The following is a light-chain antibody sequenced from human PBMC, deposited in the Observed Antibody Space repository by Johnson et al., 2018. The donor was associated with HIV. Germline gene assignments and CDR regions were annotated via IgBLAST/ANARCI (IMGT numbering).Light chain of an antibody. V-gene: IGLV1-51*01. Sequence: QFVLTQPPSVSAAPGQKVTISCSGSSSNIGNNYVSWYQQLPGTAPKLLIYDNDKRPSGTPDRFSGSKSATSATLGITGLQTGDEADYYCGTWETSLSAGLLYVFGPGTKVTVL. CDR1: SSNIGNNY. CDR2: DND. J-gene: IGLJ1*01. CDR3: GTWETSLSAGLLYV.